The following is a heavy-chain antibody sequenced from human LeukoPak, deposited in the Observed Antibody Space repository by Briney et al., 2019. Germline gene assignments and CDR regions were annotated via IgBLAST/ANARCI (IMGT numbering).Heavy chain of an antibody. CDR1: GFTFSSYG. V-gene: IGHV3-30*02. CDR3: AKGGDRIWDAFDI. D-gene: IGHD2-21*01. Sequence: GGSLRLSCATSGFTFSSYGMHWVRQAPGKGLEWVAFIRYDGSNKYYADSVKGRFTISRDNSKNTLYLQMNSLRAEDTAVYYCAKGGDRIWDAFDIWGQGTRVTVSS. J-gene: IGHJ3*02. CDR2: IRYDGSNK.